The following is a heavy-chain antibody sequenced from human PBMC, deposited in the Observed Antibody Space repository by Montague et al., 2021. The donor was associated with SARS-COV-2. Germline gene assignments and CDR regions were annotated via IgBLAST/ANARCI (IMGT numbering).Heavy chain of an antibody. D-gene: IGHD4-23*01. CDR2: IYQGAST. J-gene: IGHJ4*02. V-gene: IGHV4-4*02. Sequence: SETLSLTCAVSGDPIMTTDCWSWVRQPPGKGLEWIGEIYQGASTNYNPSLKSRVTMSVDRSKNQVSLELYSVTAADTALYYCVRAGGFHNRPPVWGQGALVIVSS. CDR1: GDPIMTTDC. CDR3: VRAGGFHNRPPV.